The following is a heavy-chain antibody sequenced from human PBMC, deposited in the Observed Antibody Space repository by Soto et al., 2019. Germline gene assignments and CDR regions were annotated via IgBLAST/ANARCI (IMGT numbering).Heavy chain of an antibody. J-gene: IGHJ4*02. CDR2: IYYSGST. V-gene: IGHV4-39*01. Sequence: QLLESGPGLVKPSETLSLTCTVSGGSISSSSYYWGWIRQPPGKGLEWIGSIYYSGSTYYNPSLKSRVTISVDTSKNQFSLKLSSVTAADTAVYYCARLSGGSCSNWGQGTLVTVSS. CDR3: ARLSGGSCSN. D-gene: IGHD2-15*01. CDR1: GGSISSSSYY.